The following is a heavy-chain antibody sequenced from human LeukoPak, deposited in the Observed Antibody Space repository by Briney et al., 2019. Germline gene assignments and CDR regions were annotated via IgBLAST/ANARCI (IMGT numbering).Heavy chain of an antibody. Sequence: ASVKVSCKASGYTFNGYYMQWVRQAPGQGLEWMGWINPNTGDTNYAQKFQGRVTMTRDTSISTAYMELSRLRSDDTAIYYCARDFNLPGYYYCMDVWGQGTTVTVSS. CDR3: ARDFNLPGYYYCMDV. CDR1: GYTFNGYY. CDR2: INPNTGDT. V-gene: IGHV1-2*02. J-gene: IGHJ6*02.